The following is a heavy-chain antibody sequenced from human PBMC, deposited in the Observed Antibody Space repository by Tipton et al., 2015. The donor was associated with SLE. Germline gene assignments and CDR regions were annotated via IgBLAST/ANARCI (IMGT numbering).Heavy chain of an antibody. CDR2: TYYRSKWYN. V-gene: IGHV6-1*01. J-gene: IGHJ5*02. CDR1: GDSVSSNSAA. CDR3: ARGGPYSSLRWFDP. D-gene: IGHD6-13*01. Sequence: LVKPTETLSLTCAISGDSVSSNSAAWNWIRQSPSRGLEWLGRTYYRSKWYNDYAVSVKSRITINPDTSKNQFSLQLNSVTPEDTAVYYCARGGPYSSLRWFDPWGQGTLVTVSS.